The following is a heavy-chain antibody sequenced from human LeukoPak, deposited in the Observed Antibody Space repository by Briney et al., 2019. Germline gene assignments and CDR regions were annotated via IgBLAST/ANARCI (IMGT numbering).Heavy chain of an antibody. J-gene: IGHJ4*02. CDR3: ALAYYYDSSGYYYGSDY. D-gene: IGHD3-22*01. V-gene: IGHV1-18*01. CDR2: ISAYNGNT. CDR1: GYTFTSYG. Sequence: ASVKVSCKASGYTFTSYGISWVRQAPGQGLEWMGWISAYNGNTNYAQKLQGRVTMTTDTSTSTAYMELRSLRSDDTAVHYCALAYYYDSSGYYYGSDYWGQGTLVTVSS.